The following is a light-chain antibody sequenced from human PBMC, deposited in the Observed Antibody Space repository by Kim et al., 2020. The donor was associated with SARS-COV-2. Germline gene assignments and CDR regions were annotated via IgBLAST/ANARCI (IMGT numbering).Light chain of an antibody. CDR3: QSYDSSSWV. CDR1: SGSIASNY. J-gene: IGLJ3*02. Sequence: GKPVTISCTRRSGSIASNYVQWYQQRPGSAPTTVIHEDNLRPSGVPARFSGSIDSSSNSASLTISGLKTEDEGDYYCQSYDSSSWVFGGGTQLTVL. CDR2: EDN. V-gene: IGLV6-57*03.